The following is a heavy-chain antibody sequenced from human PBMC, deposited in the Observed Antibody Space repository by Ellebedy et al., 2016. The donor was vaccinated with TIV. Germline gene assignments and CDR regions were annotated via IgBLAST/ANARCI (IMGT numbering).Heavy chain of an antibody. Sequence: PGGSLRLSCEASGFTFSSHWMHWVRQAPGKGLVWLSRINNEGTSTSHADSVKGRFTISRDNAKNTLYLQMNSLRAGDSAVYYCARDQLGYSGEVFDFWGQGTLVTVSS. CDR1: GFTFSSHW. D-gene: IGHD2-21*01. V-gene: IGHV3-74*01. CDR3: ARDQLGYSGEVFDF. J-gene: IGHJ4*02. CDR2: INNEGTST.